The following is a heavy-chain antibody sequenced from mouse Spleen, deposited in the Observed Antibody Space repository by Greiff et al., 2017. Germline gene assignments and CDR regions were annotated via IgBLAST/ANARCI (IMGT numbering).Heavy chain of an antibody. CDR1: GFTFSSYT. Sequence: EVQVVESGGGLVQPGGSLKLSCAASGFTFSSYTMSWVRQTPEKRLEWVAYISTGGGSTYYPDTVKGRFTISRDNAKNTLYLQMSSLKSEDTAMYYCARHPIYYGSSYGWFAYWGQGTLVTVSA. CDR3: ARHPIYYGSSYGWFAY. V-gene: IGHV5-12-2*01. J-gene: IGHJ3*01. D-gene: IGHD1-1*01. CDR2: ISTGGGST.